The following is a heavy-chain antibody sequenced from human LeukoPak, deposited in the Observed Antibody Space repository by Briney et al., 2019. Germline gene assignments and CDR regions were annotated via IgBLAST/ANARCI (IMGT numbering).Heavy chain of an antibody. Sequence: PSQTLSLTCTVSGGSISSGSYYWSWIRQPAGKGLEWIGRIYTSGSTNYNPSLKSRVTISVDTSKNQFSLKLSSVTAADTAVYYCARRTTMVRGVIITKTTYYFDYWGQGTLVTVSS. CDR2: IYTSGST. J-gene: IGHJ4*02. CDR1: GGSISSGSYY. V-gene: IGHV4-61*02. CDR3: ARRTTMVRGVIITKTTYYFDY. D-gene: IGHD3-10*01.